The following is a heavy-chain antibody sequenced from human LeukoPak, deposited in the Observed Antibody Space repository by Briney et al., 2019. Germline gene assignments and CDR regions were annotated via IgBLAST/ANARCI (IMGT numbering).Heavy chain of an antibody. V-gene: IGHV5-10-1*01. CDR3: ARRGDYVWGSYRMYYFDY. J-gene: IGHJ4*02. Sequence: GESLKISCKGSEYSFTSYWISWVRQMPGKGLEWMGRIDPSDSYTNYSPSFQGHVTISADKSISTAYLQWSSLKASDTAMYYCARRGDYVWGSYRMYYFDYWGQGTLVTVSS. D-gene: IGHD3-16*02. CDR2: IDPSDSYT. CDR1: EYSFTSYW.